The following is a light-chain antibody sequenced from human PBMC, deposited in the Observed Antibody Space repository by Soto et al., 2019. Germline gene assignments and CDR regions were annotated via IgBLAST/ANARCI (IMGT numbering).Light chain of an antibody. Sequence: EIVMTQSPATLSVSPGETAALSCRASQSVDSTLAWYQQKPGQAPRLLIDDASTRATGIPPRFSGSGSGTEFTLTISRLQSEDFAVYFCQQYHKWPPYTFGQGTKLEIK. J-gene: IGKJ2*01. CDR1: QSVDST. CDR3: QQYHKWPPYT. V-gene: IGKV3-15*01. CDR2: DAS.